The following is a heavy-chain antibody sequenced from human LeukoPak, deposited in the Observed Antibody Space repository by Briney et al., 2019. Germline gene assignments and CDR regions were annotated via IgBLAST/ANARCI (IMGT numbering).Heavy chain of an antibody. V-gene: IGHV4-59*12. CDR1: GGSMNNYY. CDR2: ISDSGST. Sequence: PSETLSLTCTVSGGSMNNYYWSWIRQAPGKGLEWIGYISDSGSTNYNPPLRSRVTISVDTSKNQFSLQLNSVTPEDTAVYYCARGPSYFQHWGQGTLVTVSS. J-gene: IGHJ1*01. CDR3: ARGPSYFQH.